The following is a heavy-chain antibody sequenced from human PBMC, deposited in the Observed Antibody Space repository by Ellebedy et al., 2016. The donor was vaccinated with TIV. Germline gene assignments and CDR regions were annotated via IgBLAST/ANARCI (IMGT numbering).Heavy chain of an antibody. Sequence: AASVKVSCKASGYTLTSYYIHWVRQAPGQGLEWMGIINPSGGSTSYAQKFQGRVTMTRDTSTSTVYMELSSLRSEDTAVYYCARDRRRLGYCSGGSCEGVGYWGQGTLVTVSS. CDR3: ARDRRRLGYCSGGSCEGVGY. D-gene: IGHD2-15*01. V-gene: IGHV1-46*01. J-gene: IGHJ4*02. CDR1: GYTLTSYY. CDR2: INPSGGST.